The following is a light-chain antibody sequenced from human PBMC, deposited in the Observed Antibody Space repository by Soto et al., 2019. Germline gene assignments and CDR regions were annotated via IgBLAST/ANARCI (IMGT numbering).Light chain of an antibody. CDR2: ENN. J-gene: IGLJ3*02. CDR1: SSNIGNNY. Sequence: QPVLTQPPSVSAAPGQTVTISCSGSSSNIGNNYVSWYQQLTGTAPKLLIYENNQRPSGIPDRFSGSKSGTSATLGITGLQTGDEAGYYCRTWNSSLRSWLFGGGTKLTV. CDR3: RTWNSSLRSWL. V-gene: IGLV1-51*02.